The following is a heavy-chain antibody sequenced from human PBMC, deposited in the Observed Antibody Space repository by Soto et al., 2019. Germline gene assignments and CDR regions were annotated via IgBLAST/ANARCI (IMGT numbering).Heavy chain of an antibody. Sequence: QITLNESGPTVVRPTETLTLTCRFSGFSLTTSGVGVGWIRQSPGKAPEWLALIYWDDDKRYSASLKRRLTITKDTSKNQLVLTVSDLGTTDTATYYCAHRVLRTVFGVVTTTAIYFDFWGNGTPVAVSS. CDR3: AHRVLRTVFGVVTTTAIYFDF. V-gene: IGHV2-5*02. J-gene: IGHJ4*01. D-gene: IGHD3-3*01. CDR1: GFSLTTSGVG. CDR2: IYWDDDK.